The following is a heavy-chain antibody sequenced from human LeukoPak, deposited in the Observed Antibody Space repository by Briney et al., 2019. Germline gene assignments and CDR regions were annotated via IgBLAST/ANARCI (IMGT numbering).Heavy chain of an antibody. CDR2: ISYDGSNK. V-gene: IGHV3-30*18. Sequence: GGSLRLSCAASGFTFTNYGMHWVRQVPGKGLEWAAVISYDGSNKYYADSVKGRFTISRDNSKSTLFLQMNSLRAEDTAVYYCAKDGGSGWYGSHNWGQGTLVTVSS. CDR1: GFTFTNYG. D-gene: IGHD6-19*01. J-gene: IGHJ4*02. CDR3: AKDGGSGWYGSHN.